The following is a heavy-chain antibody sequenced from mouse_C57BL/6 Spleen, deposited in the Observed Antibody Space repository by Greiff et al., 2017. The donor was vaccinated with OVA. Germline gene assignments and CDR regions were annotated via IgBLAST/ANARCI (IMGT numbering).Heavy chain of an antibody. CDR1: GYAFSSSW. CDR3: ASRWLLDYVDY. V-gene: IGHV1-82*01. D-gene: IGHD2-3*01. Sequence: QVQLQQSGPELVKPGASVKISCTASGYAFSSSWMNWVKQRPGKGLEWIGRIYPGDGDTNYNGKFKGKATLTADKSSSTAYMQLSSLTSEDSAVYFCASRWLLDYVDYWGQGTTLTVSS. CDR2: IYPGDGDT. J-gene: IGHJ2*01.